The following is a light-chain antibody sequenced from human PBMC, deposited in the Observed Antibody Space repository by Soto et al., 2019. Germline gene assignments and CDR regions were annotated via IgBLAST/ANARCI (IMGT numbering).Light chain of an antibody. CDR3: QQYSDWPLT. Sequence: EIVMTQSPATLSVSPGERATLSCRASQSVRSNFLAWCQQKPGQAPRLLIHDASTRATGIPARFSGSGSGTEFTLTISSLQSEDLAVYFCQQYSDWPLTFGPGTKVDI. J-gene: IGKJ3*01. V-gene: IGKV3-15*01. CDR1: QSVRSN. CDR2: DAS.